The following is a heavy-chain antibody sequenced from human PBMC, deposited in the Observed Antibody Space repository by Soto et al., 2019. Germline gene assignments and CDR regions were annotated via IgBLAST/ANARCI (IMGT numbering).Heavy chain of an antibody. J-gene: IGHJ4*02. D-gene: IGHD2-2*01. CDR2: ISGGAEAT. V-gene: IGHV3-23*01. Sequence: EVQLLESGGGLIQPGGSLRLSCAASGFTFRGYAMSWVRQAPGKGMEWVSAISGGAEATYYADSVKGRFTISRDTPKNTLYLHMNSLRAEDTAIYYCVQEYPYCSSSSCSVYDLYQWGQGALVTVSS. CDR3: VQEYPYCSSSSCSVYDLYQ. CDR1: GFTFRGYA.